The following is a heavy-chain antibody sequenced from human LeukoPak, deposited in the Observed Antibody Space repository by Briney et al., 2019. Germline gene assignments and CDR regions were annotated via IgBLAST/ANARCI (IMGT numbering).Heavy chain of an antibody. J-gene: IGHJ4*02. D-gene: IGHD6-19*01. V-gene: IGHV1-46*01. CDR3: ARGDSGWQTETFAFIF. CDR2: INPSGGST. Sequence: ASVTVSFKASGYTFTSYYMHWVRQAPGQGLEWMGIINPSGGSTSYAQKFQGRVTMTRDTSTSTVYMELSSLKSEDTAVYYCARGDSGWQTETFAFIFWGQGTLVTVSS. CDR1: GYTFTSYY.